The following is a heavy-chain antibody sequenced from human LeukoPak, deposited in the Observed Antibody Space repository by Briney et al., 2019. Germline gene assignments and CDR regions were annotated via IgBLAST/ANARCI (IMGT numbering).Heavy chain of an antibody. J-gene: IGHJ6*02. V-gene: IGHV3-7*01. CDR1: GFTFSSYG. D-gene: IGHD2-15*01. CDR2: IKQDGSEK. Sequence: GGSLRLSCAASGFTFSSYGMHWVRQAPGKGLEWVANIKQDGSEKYYVDSVKGRFTISRDNAKNSLYLQMNSLRAEDTAVYYCARDQEVVVSYYYYYYGMDVWGQGTTVTVSS. CDR3: ARDQEVVVSYYYYYYGMDV.